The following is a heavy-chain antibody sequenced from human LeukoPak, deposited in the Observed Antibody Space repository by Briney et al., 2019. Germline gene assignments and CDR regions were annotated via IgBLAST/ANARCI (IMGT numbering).Heavy chain of an antibody. D-gene: IGHD2-21*02. CDR3: ARRSYCGGDCYSDY. CDR1: GFSFSNYW. Sequence: GESLKISCKGSGFSFSNYWIGWVRQMAGKGLEWMGIIYPGDSDTRYSPFFQGQVTISADKSISTAYLQWSSLKASDTAMYYCARRSYCGGDCYSDYWGQGTLVTVSS. J-gene: IGHJ4*02. CDR2: IYPGDSDT. V-gene: IGHV5-51*01.